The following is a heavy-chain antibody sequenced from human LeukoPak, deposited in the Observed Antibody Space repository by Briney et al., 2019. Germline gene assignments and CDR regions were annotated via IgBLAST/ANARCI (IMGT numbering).Heavy chain of an antibody. CDR2: IYYSGST. CDR3: AIRLTTVPSDAFDI. Sequence: PSETLSLTCTVSGGSISSSSYYWGWIRQPPGKGLEWIGSIYYSGSTYYNPSLKSRVTISVDTSKNQFSLKLSSVTAADTAVYYCAIRLTTVPSDAFDIWGQGTMVTVSS. V-gene: IGHV4-39*01. CDR1: GGSISSSSYY. D-gene: IGHD4-11*01. J-gene: IGHJ3*02.